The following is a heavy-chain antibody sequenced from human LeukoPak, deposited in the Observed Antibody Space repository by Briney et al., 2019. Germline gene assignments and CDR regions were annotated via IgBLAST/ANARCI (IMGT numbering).Heavy chain of an antibody. V-gene: IGHV3-30-3*02. CDR2: ISYDGSDK. CDR1: GFTFSSYA. J-gene: IGHJ4*02. D-gene: IGHD3-16*01. CDR3: AKIGGHSRGSPVRDY. Sequence: GRSLRLSCTASGFTFSSYAMHWVRQAPGKGLEWVAVISYDGSDKYYADSLKGRFAISRDNSKNTLYLQMNSLRAEDTAVYYCAKIGGHSRGSPVRDYWGQGTLVTVSS.